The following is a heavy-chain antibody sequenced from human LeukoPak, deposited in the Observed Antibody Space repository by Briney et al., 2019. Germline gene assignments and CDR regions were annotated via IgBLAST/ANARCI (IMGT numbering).Heavy chain of an antibody. V-gene: IGHV4-34*01. CDR3: ARRYCSGGSCYSEDF. CDR2: INHSGST. J-gene: IGHJ4*02. Sequence: SETLSLTCAVYGGSFSGYYWSWIRQPPGKGLEWIGEINHSGSTNYHPSLKSRVAISVDTSKNQFSLKLSSVTAADTAVYYCARRYCSGGSCYSEDFWGQGTRVTVSS. D-gene: IGHD2-15*01. CDR1: GGSFSGYY.